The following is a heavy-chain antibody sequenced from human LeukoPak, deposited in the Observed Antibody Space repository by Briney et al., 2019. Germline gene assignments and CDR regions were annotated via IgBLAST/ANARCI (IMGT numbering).Heavy chain of an antibody. Sequence: ASVKVSCKASGYTFTSYGISWVRQAPGQGLEWMGWISAYNGNTNYAQKLQGRVTMTTDTSTSTAYMELRSLRSDDTAVYYCARDVRGDRWLQFTQDYWGQGTLVTVSS. CDR2: ISAYNGNT. CDR1: GYTFTSYG. J-gene: IGHJ4*02. D-gene: IGHD5-12*01. CDR3: ARDVRGDRWLQFTQDY. V-gene: IGHV1-18*01.